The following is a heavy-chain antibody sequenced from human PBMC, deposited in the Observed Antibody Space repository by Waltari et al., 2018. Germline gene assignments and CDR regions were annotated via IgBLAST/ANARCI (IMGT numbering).Heavy chain of an antibody. V-gene: IGHV1-24*01. CDR2: FDREEDET. J-gene: IGHJ4*02. CDR1: GYTLSEVN. D-gene: IGHD2-2*01. Sequence: VQLVQAGTEMKKPGASVKFYCTLSGYTLSEVNIHWVRQAPGKGLEWMGGFDREEDETIYVQKLKGRVTVTEDPSTDIAYMELRNLKSEDTAVYFCATEIVGYGSNWYFDYWGQRTLVIVSS. CDR3: ATEIVGYGSNWYFDY.